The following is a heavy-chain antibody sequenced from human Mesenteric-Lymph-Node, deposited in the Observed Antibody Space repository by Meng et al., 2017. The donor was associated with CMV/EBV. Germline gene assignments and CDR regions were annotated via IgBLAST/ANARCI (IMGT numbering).Heavy chain of an antibody. D-gene: IGHD3-3*01. Sequence: GSLRLSCAVYGGSFSDYYWSWIRQPPGKGLEWIGEINHSGSTNYNPSLKSRVTISVDTSKNQFSLTLSSGTAADTAVYYCARHPYYDFWSGYYFTNLDYWGQGTLVTVSS. CDR2: INHSGST. J-gene: IGHJ4*02. CDR3: ARHPYYDFWSGYYFTNLDY. CDR1: GGSFSDYY. V-gene: IGHV4-34*01.